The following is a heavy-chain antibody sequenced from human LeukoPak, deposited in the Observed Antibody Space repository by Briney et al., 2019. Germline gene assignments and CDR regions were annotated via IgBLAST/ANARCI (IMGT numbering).Heavy chain of an antibody. V-gene: IGHV1-24*01. D-gene: IGHD3-10*01. CDR3: AKLTGVSGEFLNDAFDI. J-gene: IGHJ3*02. CDR2: FDPEDGET. CDR1: GYTLTELS. Sequence: ASVKVSCKVSGYTLTELSMHWVRQAPGKGLEWMGGFDPEDGETICAQKFQGRVTMTEDTSTDTAYMELSSLRSEDTAVYYCAKLTGVSGEFLNDAFDIWGQGTMVTVSS.